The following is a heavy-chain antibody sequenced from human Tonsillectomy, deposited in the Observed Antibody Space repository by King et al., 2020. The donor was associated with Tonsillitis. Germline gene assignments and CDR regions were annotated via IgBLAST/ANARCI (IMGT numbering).Heavy chain of an antibody. J-gene: IGHJ4*02. Sequence: VQLVESGGGLVKPGGSLRLSCAASGFTFSGYSMNWVRQAPGKGLEWVASITISSSHIYYADSVQGRFTISRDNAKNSLFLQMNSLRAEDTAVYYCARQRGSFTSSRLLGFIDYWGQGTLVTVSS. D-gene: IGHD6-13*01. V-gene: IGHV3-21*01. CDR3: ARQRGSFTSSRLLGFIDY. CDR2: ITISSSHI. CDR1: GFTFSGYS.